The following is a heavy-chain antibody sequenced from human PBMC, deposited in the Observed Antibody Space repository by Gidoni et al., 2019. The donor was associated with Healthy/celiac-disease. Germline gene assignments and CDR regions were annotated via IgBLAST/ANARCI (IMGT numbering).Heavy chain of an antibody. J-gene: IGHJ3*02. CDR1: GFTFDDYA. CDR2: ISWNSGSI. V-gene: IGHV3-9*01. CDR3: AKDIYGDDTLDAFDI. D-gene: IGHD4-17*01. Sequence: EVQLVESGGGLVQPGRSLRLSCAASGFTFDDYAMHWVRQAPGKGLEWVSGISWNSGSIGYADSVKGRFTISRDNAKNSLYLQMNSLRAEDTALYYCAKDIYGDDTLDAFDIWGQGTMVTVSS.